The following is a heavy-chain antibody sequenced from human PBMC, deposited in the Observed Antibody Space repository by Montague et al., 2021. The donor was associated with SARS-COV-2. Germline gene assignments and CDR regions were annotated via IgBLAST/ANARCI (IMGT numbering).Heavy chain of an antibody. CDR3: ARDWYCRGGRCHNTFDI. J-gene: IGHJ3*02. V-gene: IGHV1-18*01. CDR2: ISTYDYKT. CDR1: GYILSSYS. Sequence: SVKVSCKASGYILSSYSISWVRQAPGHGLEWMGWISTYDYKTNYAQMVQGRVTVTTDTSTSTVYMELRSLRSDDTAVYYCARDWYCRGGRCHNTFDIWGQGTLVTVSS. D-gene: IGHD2-15*01.